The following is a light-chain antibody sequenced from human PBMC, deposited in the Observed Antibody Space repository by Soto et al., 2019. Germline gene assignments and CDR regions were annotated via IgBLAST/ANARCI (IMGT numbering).Light chain of an antibody. CDR3: SSYTSSSIDDV. CDR2: EVS. Sequence: QSALTQPASVSGSPGQSITISCTGTSSDGGGYNYVPWYQQHPGKAPKLMIYEVSNRPSGVSNRFSGSKSGNTASLTISGLQAEDEDDYYCSSYTSSSIDDVFGTGTKLTVL. V-gene: IGLV2-14*01. J-gene: IGLJ1*01. CDR1: SSDGGGYNY.